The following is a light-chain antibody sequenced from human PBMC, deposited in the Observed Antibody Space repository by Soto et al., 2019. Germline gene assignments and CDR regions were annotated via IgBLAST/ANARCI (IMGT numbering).Light chain of an antibody. CDR1: QGVSTS. Sequence: DIQMTQSPSSVSASVGDTVNITCRASQGVSTSLAWIQQKPGKPPTFVIHAASRLQTGVPSRFSGSESGTDFTLPISSLQPEDFATYSCQQSYSTHCTFGQGTKVEI. CDR2: AAS. CDR3: QQSYSTHCT. V-gene: IGKV1-39*01. J-gene: IGKJ1*01.